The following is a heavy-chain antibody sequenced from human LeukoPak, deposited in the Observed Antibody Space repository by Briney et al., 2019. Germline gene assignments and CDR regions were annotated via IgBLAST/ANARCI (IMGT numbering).Heavy chain of an antibody. Sequence: PSETLSLTCTVSGGSVSGYYWSWIRRPPGKGLEWIGRIYTSGSTNYNPSLKSQVTISVDTSKNQFSLKLSSVTAADTAVYYCAGMEYSSSSVDYWGQGTLVTVSS. D-gene: IGHD6-6*01. CDR2: IYTSGST. J-gene: IGHJ4*02. V-gene: IGHV4-59*02. CDR1: GGSVSGYY. CDR3: AGMEYSSSSVDY.